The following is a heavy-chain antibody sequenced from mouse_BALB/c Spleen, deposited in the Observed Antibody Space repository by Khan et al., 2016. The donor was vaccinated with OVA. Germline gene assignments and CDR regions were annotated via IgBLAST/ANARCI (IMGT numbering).Heavy chain of an antibody. J-gene: IGHJ3*01. CDR3: ARNYDYDEGLAY. D-gene: IGHD2-4*01. CDR1: GFSLTTYG. V-gene: IGHV2-2*02. Sequence: QVRLQQSGPGLVQPSQSLSITCTVSGFSLTTYGVHWVRQSPGKGLEWLGVIWSGGTTDYSAAFISRLSITKDKSKSQVFFKMNSLQANDTAIYXCARNYDYDEGLAYWGQGTLVTVSA. CDR2: IWSGGTT.